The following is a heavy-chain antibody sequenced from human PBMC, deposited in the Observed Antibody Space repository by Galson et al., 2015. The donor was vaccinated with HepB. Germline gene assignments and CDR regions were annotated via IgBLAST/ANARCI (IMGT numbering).Heavy chain of an antibody. CDR1: GYTLTELS. CDR3: ATLGYCSSTSCSAFDP. D-gene: IGHD2-2*01. V-gene: IGHV1-24*01. J-gene: IGHJ5*02. CDR2: FDPEDGET. Sequence: SVKVSCKVSGYTLTELSMHWVRQAPGKGLEWMGGFDPEDGETIYAQKFQGRVTMTEDTSTDTAYMELSSLRSEDTAVYYCATLGYCSSTSCSAFDPWGQGTLVTVSS.